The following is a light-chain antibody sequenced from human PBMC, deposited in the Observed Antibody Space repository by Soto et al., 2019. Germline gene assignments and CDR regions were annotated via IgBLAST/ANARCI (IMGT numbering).Light chain of an antibody. CDR1: SDNI. CDR2: LEHSGTF. CDR3: ETWDRNTRV. J-gene: IGLJ1*01. V-gene: IGLV4-60*02. Sequence: QPVLTQASSASASLGSSVKLTCTLHSDNIIAWHQQQPGKAPRYLMKLEHSGTFDKGSGVPERFSGSTSGADRYLTISNLQFEDEADYYCETWDRNTRVFGTGTKLTVL.